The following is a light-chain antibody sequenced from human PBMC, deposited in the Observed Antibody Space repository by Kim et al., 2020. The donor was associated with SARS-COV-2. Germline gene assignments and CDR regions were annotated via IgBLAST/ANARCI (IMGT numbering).Light chain of an antibody. CDR3: ATWDDSLNGWV. CDR1: NSNIGRNT. J-gene: IGLJ3*02. Sequence: QSVLTQPPSASGTPGQRVTISCSRSNSNIGRNTVNWYQQLPGTAPKLLIYSNYQRPSGVPDRFSGSKSGTSASLAISGLQSEDEAVYHCATWDDSLNGWVFGGGTQLTVL. CDR2: SNY. V-gene: IGLV1-44*01.